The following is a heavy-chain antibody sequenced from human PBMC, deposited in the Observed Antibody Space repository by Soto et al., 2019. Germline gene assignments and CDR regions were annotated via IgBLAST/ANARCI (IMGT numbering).Heavy chain of an antibody. CDR3: ARDFEGSYGYGPFEY. D-gene: IGHD5-18*01. V-gene: IGHV4-61*01. J-gene: IGHJ4*02. Sequence: SETLSLTCTVSGGAVSSGTYYWSWIRQPPGKGLEWIGHIYFTGSTNYNPSLKSRVTMSLDTSRNQFSLKLSSVTAADTAVYYCARDFEGSYGYGPFEYWGQGTLVTVSS. CDR1: GGAVSSGTYY. CDR2: IYFTGST.